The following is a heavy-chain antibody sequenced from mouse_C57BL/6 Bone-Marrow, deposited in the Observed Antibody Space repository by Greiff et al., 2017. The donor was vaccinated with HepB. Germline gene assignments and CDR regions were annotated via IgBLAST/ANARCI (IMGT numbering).Heavy chain of an antibody. J-gene: IGHJ4*01. CDR1: GFTFSDYY. CDR2: ISNGGGST. Sequence: DVQLVESGGGLVQPGGSLKLSCAASGFTFSDYYMYWVRQTPEKRLEWVAYISNGGGSTYYPDTVKGRFTISRDNAKNTLYLQMSRLKSEDTAMYYCARTGYAMDYWGQGTSVTVSS. CDR3: ARTGYAMDY. V-gene: IGHV5-12*01.